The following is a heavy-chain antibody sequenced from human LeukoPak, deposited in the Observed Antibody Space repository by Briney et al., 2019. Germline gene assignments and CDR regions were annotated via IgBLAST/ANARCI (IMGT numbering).Heavy chain of an antibody. J-gene: IGHJ6*03. CDR1: GFTFSSYA. CDR2: ISYDGSNK. CDR3: ARAIAALYYMDV. Sequence: GRSLRLSCAASGFTFSSYAMHWVRQAPGKGLEWVAVISYDGSNKYYADSVKGRFTISRDNSKNTLYLQMNSLRAEDTAVYYCARAIAALYYMDVWGKGTTVTVSS. D-gene: IGHD6-13*01. V-gene: IGHV3-30*04.